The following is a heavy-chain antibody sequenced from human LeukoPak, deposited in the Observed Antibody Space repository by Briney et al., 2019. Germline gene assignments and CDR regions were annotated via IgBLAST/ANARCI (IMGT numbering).Heavy chain of an antibody. D-gene: IGHD1-26*01. J-gene: IGHJ4*02. V-gene: IGHV3-23*01. CDR3: AKVFGATRFLVDY. CDR1: GFTFSSYA. Sequence: GGSLRLSRAASGFTFSSYAMSWVRQAPGKGLEWVSAISGSGGSTYYADSVKGRSTISRDNPKNTLYLQMNSLRAEDTAVYYCAKVFGATRFLVDYWGQGTLVTVSS. CDR2: ISGSGGST.